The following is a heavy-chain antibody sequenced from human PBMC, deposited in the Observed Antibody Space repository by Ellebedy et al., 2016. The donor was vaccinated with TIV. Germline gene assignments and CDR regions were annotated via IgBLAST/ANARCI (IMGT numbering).Heavy chain of an antibody. CDR1: GYSFTSYW. V-gene: IGHV5-51*01. Sequence: GESLKISCKGSGYSFTSYWIGWVRQMPGKGLEWMGNIYPGDDNTAYSPSFQGQVTISADKSISSAYLQWSSLKASDTAMYYCVRGPLGYCSGGSCSADYWGQGTLVTVSS. D-gene: IGHD2-15*01. CDR2: IYPGDDNT. CDR3: VRGPLGYCSGGSCSADY. J-gene: IGHJ4*02.